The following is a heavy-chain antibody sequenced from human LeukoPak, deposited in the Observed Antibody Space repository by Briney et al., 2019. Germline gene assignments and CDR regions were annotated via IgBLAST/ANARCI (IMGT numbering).Heavy chain of an antibody. V-gene: IGHV3-74*01. J-gene: IGHJ3*02. D-gene: IGHD5-24*01. CDR1: AFTVSSYW. Sequence: GGSLRLSCAASAFTVSSYWMHWVRQVPGKGLVWVSRITSDGSSTSYADSVKGRFTISRDNAKNTLYLQMNSLRAEDTAVYYCARVCDGYNYDAFDIWGQGTMVTVSS. CDR2: ITSDGSST. CDR3: ARVCDGYNYDAFDI.